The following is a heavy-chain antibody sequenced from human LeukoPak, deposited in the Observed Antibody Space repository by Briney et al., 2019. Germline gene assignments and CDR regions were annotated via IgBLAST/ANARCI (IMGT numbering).Heavy chain of an antibody. J-gene: IGHJ5*02. D-gene: IGHD7-27*01. V-gene: IGHV4-30-2*01. CDR3: ARTLMPSGAQGWFDP. CDR2: IYDRGST. CDR1: GGSISSGGGYS. Sequence: PSRTLSLTCAVSGGSISSGGGYSWSWIRQPPGKGLESIGYIYDRGSTYYNPSLKSRVTMSVDRSKNQFSLKLSSVTAADTAVYYCARTLMPSGAQGWFDPWGQGTLVTVSS.